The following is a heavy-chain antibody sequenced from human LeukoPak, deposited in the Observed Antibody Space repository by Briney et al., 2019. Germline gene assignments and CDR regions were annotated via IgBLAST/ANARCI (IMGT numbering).Heavy chain of an antibody. V-gene: IGHV3-23*01. CDR2: IFPSDGGI. Sequence: GGSLRLSCAASGFTFSTFAMIWVRQPPGKGLEWVSSIFPSDGGIHYADSVRGRFTISRDNSKSTLSLQMNSLRAEDTAIYYCATYRQVLLPFESWGQGTLVTVSS. CDR3: ATYRQVLLPFES. D-gene: IGHD2-8*02. J-gene: IGHJ4*02. CDR1: GFTFSTFA.